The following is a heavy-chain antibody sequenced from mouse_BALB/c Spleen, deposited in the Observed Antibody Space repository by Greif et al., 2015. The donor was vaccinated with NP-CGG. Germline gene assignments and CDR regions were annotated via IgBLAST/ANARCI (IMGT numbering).Heavy chain of an antibody. CDR1: GFTFSSYT. D-gene: IGHD4-1*01. V-gene: IGHV5-12-2*01. CDR2: ISNGGGST. Sequence: EVKLMESGGGLVQPGGSLKLSCAASGFTFSSYTMSWVRQTPEKRLEWVAYISNGGGSTYYPDTVKGRFTISRDNAKNTLYLQMSSLKSEDTAMYHCARHGTGKAFPFAYWGQGTLVTVSA. CDR3: ARHGTGKAFPFAY. J-gene: IGHJ3*01.